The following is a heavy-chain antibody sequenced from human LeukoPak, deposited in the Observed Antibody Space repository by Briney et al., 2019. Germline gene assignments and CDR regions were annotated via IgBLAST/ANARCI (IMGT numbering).Heavy chain of an antibody. V-gene: IGHV1-46*01. CDR1: GYTFTSCY. Sequence: ASVKVSCKASGYTFTSCYMHWVRQAPGQGLEWMGIINPSGGSTSYAQKFQGRVTMTEDTSTDTAYMELSSLRSEDTAVYYCATFYCGGDCFYYFDYWGQGTLVTVSS. CDR2: INPSGGST. J-gene: IGHJ4*02. CDR3: ATFYCGGDCFYYFDY. D-gene: IGHD2-21*02.